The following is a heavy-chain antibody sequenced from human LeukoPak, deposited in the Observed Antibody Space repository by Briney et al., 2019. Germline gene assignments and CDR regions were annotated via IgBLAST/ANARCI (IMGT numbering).Heavy chain of an antibody. Sequence: ASVKVSCKASGYTFTGYYMHWVRQAPGQGLEWMGWMNPNSGNTGYAQKFQGRVTMTRNTSISTAYMELSSLRSEDTAVYYCARVRGMYSSSAHLLGYWGQGTLVTVSS. CDR3: ARVRGMYSSSAHLLGY. J-gene: IGHJ4*02. D-gene: IGHD6-6*01. V-gene: IGHV1-8*02. CDR2: MNPNSGNT. CDR1: GYTFTGYY.